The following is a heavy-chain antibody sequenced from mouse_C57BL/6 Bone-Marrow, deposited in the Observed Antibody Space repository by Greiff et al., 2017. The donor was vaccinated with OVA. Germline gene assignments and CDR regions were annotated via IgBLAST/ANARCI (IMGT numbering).Heavy chain of an antibody. J-gene: IGHJ1*03. V-gene: IGHV1-50*01. D-gene: IGHD2-3*01. CDR2: IAPSDSYT. Sequence: QVQLQQPGAELVKPGASVKLSCKASGYTFTSYWMQWVKQRPGQGLEWIGEIAPSDSYTNYNQKFKGKATLTVDTSSSTAYMQLSSLTSEDSAVYYCAIGYYPYWYFDVWGTGTTVTVSS. CDR1: GYTFTSYW. CDR3: AIGYYPYWYFDV.